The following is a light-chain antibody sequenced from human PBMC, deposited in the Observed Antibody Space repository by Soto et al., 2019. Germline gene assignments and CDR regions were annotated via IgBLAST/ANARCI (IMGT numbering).Light chain of an antibody. V-gene: IGKV3-11*01. CDR2: DAS. J-gene: IGKJ4*01. CDR1: QSVSSY. CDR3: HQRSEWPLT. Sequence: EIVLTQSPATLSLSPGERATLSCRASQSVSSYLDWFQQKPGQAPRLLIYDASNRATGIPARFSGSGSGTDFTLTITSLDPEDIAIYYCHQRSEWPLTFGGGTKVEIK.